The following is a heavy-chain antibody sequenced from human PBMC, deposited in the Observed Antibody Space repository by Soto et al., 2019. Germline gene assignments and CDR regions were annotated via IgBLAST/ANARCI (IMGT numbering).Heavy chain of an antibody. V-gene: IGHV1-69*13. CDR2: IIPIFGTA. Sequence: SVKVSCKASGRTFSSYAISWVRQAPGQGLEWMGGIIPIFGTANYAQKFQGRVTITADESTSTAYMELSSLRSEDTAVYYCARSTAMPYSGGMDVWGQGTTVTVS. CDR3: ARSTAMPYSGGMDV. D-gene: IGHD5-18*01. CDR1: GRTFSSYA. J-gene: IGHJ6*02.